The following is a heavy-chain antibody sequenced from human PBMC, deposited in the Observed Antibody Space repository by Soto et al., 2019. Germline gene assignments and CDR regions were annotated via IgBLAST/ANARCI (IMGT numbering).Heavy chain of an antibody. V-gene: IGHV4-30-4*01. D-gene: IGHD3-22*01. CDR1: GGSISSGDYY. J-gene: IGHJ3*02. CDR2: IYYSGST. CDR3: ARVEVYYDSMGLNAFDI. Sequence: QSLTCTVSGGSISSGDYYWSWIRQPPGKGLEWIGYIYYSGSTYYNPSLKSRVTISVDTSKNQFSLKLSSVTAADTAVYYCARVEVYYDSMGLNAFDIWGQGTMVTVSS.